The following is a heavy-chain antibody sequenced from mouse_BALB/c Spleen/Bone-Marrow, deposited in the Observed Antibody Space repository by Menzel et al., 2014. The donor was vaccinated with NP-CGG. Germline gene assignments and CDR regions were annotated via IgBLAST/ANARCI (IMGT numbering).Heavy chain of an antibody. D-gene: IGHD1-1*02. CDR2: IWAGGST. Sequence: VQRVESGPGLVAPSQNLSITCTVSGFSLTSYGVHWVRQPPGKGLEWLGVIWAGGSTIYNSALMSRLSISKDNSKSQVFLKMNSLQTDDTALYYCARDRGGSSRALDYWGQGTSVTVSS. V-gene: IGHV2-9*02. J-gene: IGHJ4*01. CDR1: GFSLTSYG. CDR3: ARDRGGSSRALDY.